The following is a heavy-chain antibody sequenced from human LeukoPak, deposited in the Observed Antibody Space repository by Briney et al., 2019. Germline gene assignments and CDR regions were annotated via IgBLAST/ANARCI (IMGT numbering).Heavy chain of an antibody. D-gene: IGHD3-22*01. Sequence: PSETLSLTCTVSGGSISSSSYYWGWIRQPPGKGLEWIGSIYYSGSPDYNPSLKSRVTISADTSKSQFSLKMRSATAADTAVYYCVRNTIVGRRFDCWGQGTLVTVSS. CDR3: VRNTIVGRRFDC. CDR2: IYYSGSP. J-gene: IGHJ4*02. CDR1: GGSISSSSYY. V-gene: IGHV4-39*01.